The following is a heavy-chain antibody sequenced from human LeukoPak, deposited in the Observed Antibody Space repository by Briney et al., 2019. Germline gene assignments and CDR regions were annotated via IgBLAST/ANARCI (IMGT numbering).Heavy chain of an antibody. Sequence: SETLSLTCSVSGGSISSSLYFWGWIRQPPGKGLEWIGNIYYTGTTYYKPSFNSRVTILVDTSKNQFSLKLSSVTAADTAVYYCARGPVAGNDYWGQGTLVTVSS. CDR1: GGSISSSLYF. CDR2: IYYTGTT. CDR3: ARGPVAGNDY. D-gene: IGHD6-19*01. J-gene: IGHJ4*02. V-gene: IGHV4-39*07.